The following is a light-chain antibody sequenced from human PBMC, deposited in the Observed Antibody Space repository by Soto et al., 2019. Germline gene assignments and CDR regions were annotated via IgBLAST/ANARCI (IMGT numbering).Light chain of an antibody. CDR3: QQYGFSLRT. CDR2: DAS. V-gene: IGKV1-33*01. CDR1: QNIANY. Sequence: DVQLTQSPSTLSASVGDRVAITCQASQNIANYLNWFQQRPGKAPQLLISDASRLEPGVPSRFSGQRSGTDFTLTISRLEPEDFAVYYCQQYGFSLRTFGQGSKVEI. J-gene: IGKJ1*01.